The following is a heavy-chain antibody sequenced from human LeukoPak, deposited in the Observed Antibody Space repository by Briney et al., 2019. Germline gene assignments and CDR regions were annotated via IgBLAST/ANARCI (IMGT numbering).Heavy chain of an antibody. CDR3: ARGGDYYGSGSYSP. CDR1: GFTFSSYG. D-gene: IGHD3-10*01. J-gene: IGHJ5*02. CDR2: ISSSSSTI. Sequence: PGGSLRLSCAASGFTFSSYGMHWVRQAPGKGLEWVSYISSSSSTIYYADSVKGRFTISRDNAKNSLYLQMNSLRDEDTAVYYCARGGDYYGSGSYSPWGQGTLVTVPS. V-gene: IGHV3-48*02.